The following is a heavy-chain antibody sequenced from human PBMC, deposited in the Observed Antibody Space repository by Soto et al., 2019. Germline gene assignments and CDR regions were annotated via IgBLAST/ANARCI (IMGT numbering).Heavy chain of an antibody. D-gene: IGHD2-2*01. J-gene: IGHJ6*03. CDR3: ARLGYCSSTSCYAESHYYYMDV. Sequence: SETLSLICTVSGGSISSYYWSWIRQPPGKALEWIGYVYYSGSTNYNPSLKSRVTISVDMSKNQFSLKLSSVTAADTAVYYCARLGYCSSTSCYAESHYYYMDVWGKGTTVTVSS. CDR2: VYYSGST. CDR1: GGSISSYY. V-gene: IGHV4-59*08.